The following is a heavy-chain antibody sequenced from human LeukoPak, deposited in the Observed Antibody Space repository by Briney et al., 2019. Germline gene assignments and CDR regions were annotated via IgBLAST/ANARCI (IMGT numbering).Heavy chain of an antibody. V-gene: IGHV4-39*01. CDR1: GGSIRSSYYY. D-gene: IGHD2-15*01. Sequence: SETLSLTCTVSGGSIRSSYYYWGWIRQPPGKGLEWIGSIYYSGSTYYNPSLKSRVTISVDTSKNQFSLKLSSVTAADTAVYYCKVVAKLGEDYWGQGTLVTVSS. J-gene: IGHJ4*02. CDR2: IYYSGST. CDR3: KVVAKLGEDY.